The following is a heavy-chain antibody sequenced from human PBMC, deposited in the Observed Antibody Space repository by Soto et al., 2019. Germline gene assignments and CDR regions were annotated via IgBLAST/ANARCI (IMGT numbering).Heavy chain of an antibody. CDR2: INPGNGNT. CDR1: GYTFMTYA. J-gene: IGHJ4*02. D-gene: IGHD3-10*01. Sequence: QVQLVQSGAEVKKPGASVKISCKASGYTFMTYALHWVRQAPGQRPEWMGWINPGNGNTEYSQKLQGRVTITRDTSARTVFMEVANMTFEDTAVYYCARVRMLWYGELSHWGQGTQVIVSA. V-gene: IGHV1-3*01. CDR3: ARVRMLWYGELSH.